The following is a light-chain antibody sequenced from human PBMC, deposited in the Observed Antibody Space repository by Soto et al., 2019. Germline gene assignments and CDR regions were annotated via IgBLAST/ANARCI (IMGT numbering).Light chain of an antibody. Sequence: AVVTQEPSLTVSPGGTVTLTCGSSTGPVTSTHYPYWFQQKPGQAPRTLIHDTFNKHSWTPARFSGSLLGGQAALTLSGAQVEDEADYYCLLVYSGTVVFGGGTKLTVL. V-gene: IGLV7-46*01. CDR3: LLVYSGTVV. CDR1: TGPVTSTHY. CDR2: DTF. J-gene: IGLJ2*01.